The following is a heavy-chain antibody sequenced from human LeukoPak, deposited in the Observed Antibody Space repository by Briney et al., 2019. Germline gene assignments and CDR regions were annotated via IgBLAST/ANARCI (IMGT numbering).Heavy chain of an antibody. CDR3: ARAHGDCSRTSCRYFDY. CDR2: INPSGGST. CDR1: GYTFTSYY. J-gene: IGHJ4*02. D-gene: IGHD2-2*01. Sequence: ASVKVSCKASGYTFTSYYIHWVRQAPGQGLEWMGVINPSGGSTSYAQKFQGRVTMTRDTSTSTVHMELSSLRSEDTAVYYCARAHGDCSRTSCRYFDYWGRGTLVTVSS. V-gene: IGHV1-46*01.